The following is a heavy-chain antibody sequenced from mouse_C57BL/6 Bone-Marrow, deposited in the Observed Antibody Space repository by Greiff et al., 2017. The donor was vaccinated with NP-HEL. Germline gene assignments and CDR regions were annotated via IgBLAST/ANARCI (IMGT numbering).Heavy chain of an antibody. CDR2: IWSGGST. CDR3: ARLNDGYYEAWFAY. V-gene: IGHV2-2*01. D-gene: IGHD2-3*01. J-gene: IGHJ3*01. Sequence: QVQLKQSGPGLVQPSQSLSITCTVSGFSLTSYGVHWVRQSPGKGLEWLGVIWSGGSTDYNAAFISRLSISNDNSKSQVFFKMNSLQADDTAIYYWARLNDGYYEAWFAYWGQGTLVTVSA. CDR1: GFSLTSYG.